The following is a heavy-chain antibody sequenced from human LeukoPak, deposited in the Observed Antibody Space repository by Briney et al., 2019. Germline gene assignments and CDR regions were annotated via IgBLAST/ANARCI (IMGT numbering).Heavy chain of an antibody. Sequence: SGTLSPTRTLSRGSICDYTWNWVWHRPRKGDERIGYIYYSGSTTYNPSLKSRVTMSVDTAKNQFSLKLRSVTAADTAVYYCARGDFCSKSNCYLRPMDVWGKGTTVTVSS. V-gene: IGHV4-59*01. CDR2: IYYSGST. J-gene: IGHJ6*03. D-gene: IGHD3-3*01. CDR1: RGSICDYT. CDR3: ARGDFCSKSNCYLRPMDV.